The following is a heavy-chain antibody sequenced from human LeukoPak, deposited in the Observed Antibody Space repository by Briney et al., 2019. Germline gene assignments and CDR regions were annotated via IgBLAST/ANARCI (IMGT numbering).Heavy chain of an antibody. Sequence: GASVKVSCKASGYTFTSYGISWVRQAPGQGLEWMGWISAYNGNTNYAQKFQGRVTMTRDTSISTAYMELSRLRSDDTAVYYCARGDHIRSSWYHWFDPWGQGTLVTVSS. J-gene: IGHJ5*02. V-gene: IGHV1-18*01. D-gene: IGHD6-13*01. CDR3: ARGDHIRSSWYHWFDP. CDR2: ISAYNGNT. CDR1: GYTFTSYG.